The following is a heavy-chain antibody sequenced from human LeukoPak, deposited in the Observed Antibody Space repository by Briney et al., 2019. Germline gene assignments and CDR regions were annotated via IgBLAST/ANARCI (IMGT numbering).Heavy chain of an antibody. CDR1: GFTFSDYY. V-gene: IGHV3-11*01. CDR2: ISSSGSTI. D-gene: IGHD3-22*01. J-gene: IGHJ4*02. Sequence: GGSLRLSCAASGFTFSDYYMSWIRQAPGKGLEWVSYISSSGSTIYYADSVKGRFTISRDNAKNSLYLQMNSLTAEDTAVYYCAGSWRDYYDSSGYLQYYFDYWGQGTLVTVSS. CDR3: AGSWRDYYDSSGYLQYYFDY.